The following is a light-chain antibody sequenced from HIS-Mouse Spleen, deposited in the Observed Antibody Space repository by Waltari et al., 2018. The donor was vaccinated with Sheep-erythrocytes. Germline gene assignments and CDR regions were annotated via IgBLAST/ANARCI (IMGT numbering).Light chain of an antibody. CDR1: ALPKQS. Sequence: SYELTQPPSVSVSPGQTARITCSGDALPKQSAYWYQQKSGQAPVLVIYEDSKRPSGIPERFSGSSSGTMATLTISGAQVEDEADYYCYSTDSSGNGVFGGGTKLTVL. CDR2: EDS. CDR3: YSTDSSGNGV. V-gene: IGLV3-10*01. J-gene: IGLJ2*01.